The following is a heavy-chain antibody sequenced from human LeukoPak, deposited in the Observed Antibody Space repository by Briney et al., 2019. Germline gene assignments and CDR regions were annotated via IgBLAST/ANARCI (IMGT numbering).Heavy chain of an antibody. Sequence: ASVTVSCTASGGTFTIYAISWVRQAPGQGLEWMGGIIPIFGTANYAQKFQGRVTITADESTSTAYMELSSLRSEDTAVYYCASKGSRGDFDYWGQGTLVTVSS. V-gene: IGHV1-69*01. D-gene: IGHD1-26*01. CDR2: IIPIFGTA. J-gene: IGHJ4*02. CDR3: ASKGSRGDFDY. CDR1: GGTFTIYA.